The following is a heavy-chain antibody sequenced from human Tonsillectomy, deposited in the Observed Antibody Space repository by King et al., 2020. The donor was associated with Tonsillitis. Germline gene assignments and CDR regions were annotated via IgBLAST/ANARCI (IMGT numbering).Heavy chain of an antibody. J-gene: IGHJ6*02. CDR2: IVVGSGNT. CDR1: GFTFTRSA. CDR3: AAGDQEGYYGMDV. Sequence: QLVQSGPEVKKPGTSVKVSCKASGFTFTRSAVQWVRQARGQRLEWIGWIVVGSGNTNYAQKFQERVTITRDMSPSPAYMGLSSLGSEDTAVYYCAAGDQEGYYGMDVWGQGTTVTVSS. V-gene: IGHV1-58*03.